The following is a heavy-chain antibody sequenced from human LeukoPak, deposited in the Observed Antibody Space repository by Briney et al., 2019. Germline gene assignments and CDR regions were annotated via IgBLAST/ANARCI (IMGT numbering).Heavy chain of an antibody. Sequence: GGFLRLSCAASGFTFSSYGMSWVRQAPGKGLEWVSAISGSGGSTYYADSVKGRFTISRDNSKNTLYLQMNSLRAEDTAVYYCAKSGKVATGLFDYWGQGTLVTVSS. CDR1: GFTFSSYG. CDR2: ISGSGGST. V-gene: IGHV3-23*01. J-gene: IGHJ4*02. CDR3: AKSGKVATGLFDY. D-gene: IGHD5-12*01.